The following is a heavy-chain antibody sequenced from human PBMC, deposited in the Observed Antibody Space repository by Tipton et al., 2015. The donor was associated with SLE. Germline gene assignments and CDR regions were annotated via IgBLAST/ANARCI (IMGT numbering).Heavy chain of an antibody. D-gene: IGHD1-26*01. J-gene: IGHJ4*02. CDR1: GGSFSGYY. CDR3: ARGGGWELWYFDY. CDR2: INHSVST. Sequence: AGLVKPSETLSLTCAVYGGSFSGYYWSWIRQPPGKGLEGGGEINHSVSTNYNPSLKSRVPISVDTSKNQFSLKLSSGTAADTAVYYCARGGGWELWYFDYWGQGTLVTVSS. V-gene: IGHV4-34*01.